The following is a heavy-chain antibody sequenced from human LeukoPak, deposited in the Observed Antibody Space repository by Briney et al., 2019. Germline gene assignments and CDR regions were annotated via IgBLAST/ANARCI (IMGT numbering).Heavy chain of an antibody. CDR3: ARRSVGYYYYGMDV. CDR2: IYYSGST. CDR1: GGSISSYY. V-gene: IGHV4-59*08. Sequence: PSETLSLTCTVSGGSISSYYWSWIRQPPGKGLEWIGYIYYSGSTNYNPSLKSRVTISVDTSKNQFSLKLSSVTAADTAVYYCARRSVGYYYYGMDVWGQGTTVTVSS. D-gene: IGHD3-3*01. J-gene: IGHJ6*02.